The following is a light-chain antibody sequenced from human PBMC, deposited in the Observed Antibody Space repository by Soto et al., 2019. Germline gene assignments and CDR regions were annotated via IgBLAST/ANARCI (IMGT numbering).Light chain of an antibody. Sequence: TQFPAILSASPGGGATLSCRAAQDVTTNFAWYQQKPGQAPRLLIFGASIRVTGIPDRFIGSGSGTDFTLTISRLEPEDFAVYYCQHYVTSLTTFGQGTKVDIK. CDR1: QDVTTN. CDR3: QHYVTSLTT. V-gene: IGKV3-20*01. CDR2: GAS. J-gene: IGKJ1*01.